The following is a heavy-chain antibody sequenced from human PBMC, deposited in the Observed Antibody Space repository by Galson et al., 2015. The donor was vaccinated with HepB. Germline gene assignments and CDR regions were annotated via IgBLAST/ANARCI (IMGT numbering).Heavy chain of an antibody. V-gene: IGHV6-1*01. J-gene: IGHJ4*02. CDR2: TYYRSKWYK. Sequence: CAISGDSVSSNSAAWNWIRQSPSRGLEWLGRTYYRSKWYKDYAVSVKSRITISADTSRNQVSLQLNSVSPEDTAVYYCVPDTSLVTFWGQGTLVTVSS. CDR3: VPDTSLVTF. D-gene: IGHD5-18*01. CDR1: GDSVSSNSAA.